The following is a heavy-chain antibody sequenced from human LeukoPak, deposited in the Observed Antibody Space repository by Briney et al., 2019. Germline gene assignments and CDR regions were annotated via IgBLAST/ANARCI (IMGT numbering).Heavy chain of an antibody. CDR3: ASDYGDYVWSDP. J-gene: IGHJ5*02. D-gene: IGHD4-17*01. CDR1: GGSFSGYY. V-gene: IGHV4-34*01. CDR2: INHSGST. Sequence: SETLSLTCAVYGGSFSGYYWSWIRQPPGKGLEWIGEINHSGSTNYNPSLKSRVTISVDTSKNQFSLKLSSVTAADTAVYYCASDYGDYVWSDPWGQGTLVTVSS.